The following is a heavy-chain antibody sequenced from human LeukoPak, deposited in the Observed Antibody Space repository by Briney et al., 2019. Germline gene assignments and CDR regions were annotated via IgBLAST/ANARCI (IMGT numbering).Heavy chain of an antibody. CDR1: RGSISSYY. Sequence: SETLSLTCTVSRGSISSYYWSWIRQPPGKGLEWIGYISYSGGTNYSPSLKSRVTISLDTSKKQFSLQLSSVTAADTAVYYCARGHGDPLSDYWGQGILVTVSS. J-gene: IGHJ4*02. D-gene: IGHD4-17*01. CDR2: ISYSGGT. V-gene: IGHV4-59*01. CDR3: ARGHGDPLSDY.